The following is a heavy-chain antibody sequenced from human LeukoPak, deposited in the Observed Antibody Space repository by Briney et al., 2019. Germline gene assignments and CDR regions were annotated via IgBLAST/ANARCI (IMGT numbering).Heavy chain of an antibody. CDR1: GYSISSGYY. CDR3: ARDRDHSGSFY. D-gene: IGHD1-26*01. CDR2: IFHSGST. V-gene: IGHV4-38-2*02. J-gene: IGHJ4*02. Sequence: PSETLSLTCTVSGYSISSGYYWGWIRQPPGKGLEWIGSIFHSGSTYNNPSLKSRVTISVDTSKNKFSLKVSSVTAADTAVYYCARDRDHSGSFYWGQGILVTVS.